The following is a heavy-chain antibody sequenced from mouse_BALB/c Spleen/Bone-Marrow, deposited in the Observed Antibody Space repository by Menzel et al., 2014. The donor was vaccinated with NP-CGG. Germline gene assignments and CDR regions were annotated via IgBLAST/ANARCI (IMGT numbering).Heavy chain of an antibody. Sequence: VQRVESGAELVKPGASVKLSCKASGYTFTSYYMYWVKQRPGQGLEWIGEINPSSGGTNFNEKVKSKATLTVDKSSSTAYTQLSSLTSEDSAVYYCTRSGPGFAYWGQGTLVTVSA. J-gene: IGHJ3*01. CDR1: GYTFTSYY. CDR2: INPSSGGT. V-gene: IGHV1S81*02. CDR3: TRSGPGFAY.